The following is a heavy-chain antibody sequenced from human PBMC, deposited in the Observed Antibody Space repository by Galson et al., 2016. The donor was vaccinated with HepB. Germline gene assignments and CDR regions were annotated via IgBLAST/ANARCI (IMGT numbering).Heavy chain of an antibody. CDR1: GFTFSRYG. J-gene: IGHJ4*02. D-gene: IGHD2-21*02. V-gene: IGHV3-30*19. Sequence: SLRLSCAASGFTFSRYGMHWVRQAPGKGLEWVAVISYDGGDKHYAGSVKGRFTVSRDNSKNTLFLQMNSLRVEDTAVYYCAKLDCGRDCPRDDWGQGTQVTVSS. CDR3: AKLDCGRDCPRDD. CDR2: ISYDGGDK.